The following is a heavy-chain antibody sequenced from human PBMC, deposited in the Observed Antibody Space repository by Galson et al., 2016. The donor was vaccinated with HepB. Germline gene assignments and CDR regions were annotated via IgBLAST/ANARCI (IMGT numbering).Heavy chain of an antibody. CDR1: GGTFSNYG. CDR3: ARMFDFWSGSKYHGMDL. J-gene: IGHJ6*01. V-gene: IGHV1-69*13. CDR2: IVPLFGTT. D-gene: IGHD3-3*01. Sequence: SVKVSCKASGGTFSNYGLTWVRQAPGQGLEWMGGIVPLFGTTLYAQRFQGRITITADESTSTVYMVLSSLTSEDTAVYYCARMFDFWSGSKYHGMDLWGQGTTVTVSS.